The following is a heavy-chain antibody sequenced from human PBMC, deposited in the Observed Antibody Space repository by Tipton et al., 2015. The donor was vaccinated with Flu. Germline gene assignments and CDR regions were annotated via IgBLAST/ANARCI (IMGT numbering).Heavy chain of an antibody. CDR1: GYSISSGYY. J-gene: IGHJ3*02. CDR2: IYHSGST. D-gene: IGHD3-22*01. Sequence: TLSLTCTVSGYSISSGYYWGWIRQPPGKGLEWIGSIYHSGSTYYNPSLKSRVTISVDTSKNQFSLKLSSVTAADTAVYYCARRGIVVVRRSDAFDIWGQGTMVTVSS. CDR3: ARRGIVVVRRSDAFDI. V-gene: IGHV4-38-2*02.